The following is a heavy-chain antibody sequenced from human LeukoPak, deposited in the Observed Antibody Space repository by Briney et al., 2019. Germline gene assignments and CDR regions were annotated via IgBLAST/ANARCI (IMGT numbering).Heavy chain of an antibody. CDR2: IIPIFGTA. CDR3: ARHNEGIVVVVAALGGMDV. Sequence: ASVKVPCKASGGTFSSYAISWVRQAPGQGLEWMGAIIPIFGTADYAQKFQGRVTITADESTSTAYMELSSLRSEDTAVYYCARHNEGIVVVVAALGGMDVWGQGTTVTVSS. CDR1: GGTFSSYA. V-gene: IGHV1-69*13. D-gene: IGHD2-15*01. J-gene: IGHJ6*02.